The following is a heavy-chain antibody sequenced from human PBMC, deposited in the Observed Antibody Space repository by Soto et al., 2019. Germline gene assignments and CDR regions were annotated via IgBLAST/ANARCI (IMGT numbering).Heavy chain of an antibody. J-gene: IGHJ1*01. V-gene: IGHV3-7*03. D-gene: IGHD2-2*01. CDR2: INFDGSEK. CDR3: VKDGGYCSSATCYSPRTQYSGS. CDR1: GFSVRDYW. Sequence: GGALRRSGVASGFSVRDYWMSWVRQAPGKGPEWVANINFDGSEKQYVDSVRGRFSISRDNFRNSLFLQMNSLRAGDTAIYYCVKDGGYCSSATCYSPRTQYSGSRGPGT.